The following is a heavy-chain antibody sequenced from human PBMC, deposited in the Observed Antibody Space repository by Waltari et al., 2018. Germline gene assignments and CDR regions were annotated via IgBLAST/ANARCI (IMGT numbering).Heavy chain of an antibody. CDR1: GFTFSGHW. CDR3: VRGSPFGGH. Sequence: EVQLVESGGGLIQPGGSLRLSCAASGFTFSGHWMHWVRQVPGKGLGWVSQINIDGSITAYADSVKGRFTISRDNAKNTLSLQMNSLRAEDTAVYYCVRGSPFGGHWGQGTLVTVSS. D-gene: IGHD3-10*01. CDR2: INIDGSIT. V-gene: IGHV3-74*01. J-gene: IGHJ4*02.